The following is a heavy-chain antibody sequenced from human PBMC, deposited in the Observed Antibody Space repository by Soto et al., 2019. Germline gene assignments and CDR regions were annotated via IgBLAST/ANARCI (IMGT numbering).Heavy chain of an antibody. CDR2: ISGGCGST. CDR1: GFSFNNFA. J-gene: IGHJ4*02. Sequence: PGGSLRHSCAASGFSFNNFAMNWVRQATGQGLEWVSGISGGCGSTYYADSVKGRFTISRDNSKNTLYLQMNSLRAEDTAVYYCAHIVVVTAIGPSDYWGQGTQVTAPQ. D-gene: IGHD2-21*02. CDR3: AHIVVVTAIGPSDY. V-gene: IGHV3-23*01.